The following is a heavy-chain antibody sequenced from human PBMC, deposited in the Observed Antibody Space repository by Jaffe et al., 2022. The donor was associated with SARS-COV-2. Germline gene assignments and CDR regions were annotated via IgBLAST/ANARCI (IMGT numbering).Heavy chain of an antibody. CDR3: ARHTPGYYDFWSGPNWFDP. J-gene: IGHJ5*02. V-gene: IGHV4-39*01. CDR1: GGSISSSSYY. Sequence: QLQLQESGPGLVKPSETLSLTCTVSGGSISSSSYYWGWIRQPPGKGLEWIGSIYYSGSTYYNPSLKSRVTISVDTSKNQFSLKLSSVTAADTAVYYCARHTPGYYDFWSGPNWFDPWGQGTLVTVSS. CDR2: IYYSGST. D-gene: IGHD3-3*01.